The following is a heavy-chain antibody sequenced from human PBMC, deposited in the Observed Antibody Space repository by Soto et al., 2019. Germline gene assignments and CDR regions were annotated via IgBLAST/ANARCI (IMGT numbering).Heavy chain of an antibody. D-gene: IGHD3-3*01. CDR1: GGTFNSYA. V-gene: IGHV1-69*13. Sequence: VASVKVSCKASGGTFNSYAISWVRQAPGQGLEWMGGIIPIFGTANCAQKFQGRVTITADESTSTAYMELSSLRSEDTAVYYCARDSYDFWSGRFNYWGQGTLVTVSS. CDR2: IIPIFGTA. CDR3: ARDSYDFWSGRFNY. J-gene: IGHJ4*02.